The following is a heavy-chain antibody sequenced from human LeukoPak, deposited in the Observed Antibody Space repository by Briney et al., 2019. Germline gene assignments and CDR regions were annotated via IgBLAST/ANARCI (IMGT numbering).Heavy chain of an antibody. Sequence: GSLRLSCAASGFTFSSYAMSWVRQAPRKGLEWVSAISGSGGSTYYADSVKGRFTISRDNAKNSLYLQMNSLRAEDTAVYYCARDLHGMATIRWFDPWGQGTLVTVSS. CDR1: GFTFSSYA. V-gene: IGHV3-23*01. D-gene: IGHD5-24*01. J-gene: IGHJ5*02. CDR2: ISGSGGST. CDR3: ARDLHGMATIRWFDP.